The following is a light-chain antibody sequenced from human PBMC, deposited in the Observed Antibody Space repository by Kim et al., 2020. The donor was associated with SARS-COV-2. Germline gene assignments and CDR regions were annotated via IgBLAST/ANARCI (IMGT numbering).Light chain of an antibody. Sequence: GQSVTISCTGTSSDVGGYNYVSWYQQHPGKAPKLMIYEVSKRPSGVPIRFFGSKSGNTASLTVSGLQTEDEADYFCSSYAGGDNLLFGGGTQLTVL. J-gene: IGLJ2*01. CDR1: SSDVGGYNY. CDR3: SSYAGGDNLL. V-gene: IGLV2-8*03. CDR2: EVS.